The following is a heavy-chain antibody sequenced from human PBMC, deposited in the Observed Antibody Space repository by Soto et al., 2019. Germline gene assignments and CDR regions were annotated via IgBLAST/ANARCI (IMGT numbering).Heavy chain of an antibody. CDR3: ARGQLKTGWGSYRPKEYFDY. Sequence: SETLSLTCAVYGGSFSGYYWSWIRQPPGKGLEWIGEINHSGSTNYNPSLKSRVTISVDTSKNQFSLKLSSVTAADTAVYYCARGQLKTGWGSYRPKEYFDYWGQGTLVTVSS. J-gene: IGHJ4*02. V-gene: IGHV4-34*01. CDR1: GGSFSGYY. D-gene: IGHD3-16*02. CDR2: INHSGST.